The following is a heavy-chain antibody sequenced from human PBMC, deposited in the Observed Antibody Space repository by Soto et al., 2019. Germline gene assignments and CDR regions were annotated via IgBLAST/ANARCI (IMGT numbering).Heavy chain of an antibody. CDR3: ARVTGYYYVDY. V-gene: IGHV1-3*05. J-gene: IGHJ4*02. D-gene: IGHD3-9*01. CDR1: GYTFTSYA. Sequence: QVQLVQSGAEEKKPGASVTVSCKASGYTFTSYAMHWVRQAPGQRLEWMGWINAGNGNTKYSQKFQGRVTITRDTSASTAYMELSSLRSEDTAVYYCARVTGYYYVDYWGQGTLVTVSS. CDR2: INAGNGNT.